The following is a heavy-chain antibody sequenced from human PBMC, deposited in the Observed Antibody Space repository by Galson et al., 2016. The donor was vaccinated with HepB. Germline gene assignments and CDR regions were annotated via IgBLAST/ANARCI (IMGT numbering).Heavy chain of an antibody. J-gene: IGHJ3*02. CDR3: VRDGPGDVYAFDI. D-gene: IGHD1-14*01. CDR2: IYSSGTT. CDR1: GGSISSGSYY. V-gene: IGHV4-61*02. Sequence: TLSLTCTVSGGSISSGSYYWSWIRQPAGKGLEWIGRIYSSGTTRYNPTPKSRVTISLDTSKNQVSLKLNSVTAADTAVYYGVRDGPGDVYAFDIWGQGTMVTVSS.